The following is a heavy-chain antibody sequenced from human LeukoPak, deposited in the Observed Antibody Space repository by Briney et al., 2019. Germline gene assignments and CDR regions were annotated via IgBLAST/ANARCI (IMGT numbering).Heavy chain of an antibody. CDR1: GCTFDDYG. CDR2: INWNGCST. J-gene: IGHJ4*02. Sequence: GGSLRLSCPASGCTFDDYGMSWVRQAPGKGLDWVSGINWNGCSTGYADSLKGRFTISRDNAKNSLYLQLNSLSAEDTALYYCARDHHHTTTGRWYTSAPVDYWGQGTLVTVSS. CDR3: ARDHHHTTTGRWYTSAPVDY. V-gene: IGHV3-20*04. D-gene: IGHD4-23*01.